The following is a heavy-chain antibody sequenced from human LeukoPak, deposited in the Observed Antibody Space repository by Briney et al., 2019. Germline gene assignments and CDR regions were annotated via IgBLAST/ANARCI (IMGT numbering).Heavy chain of an antibody. CDR3: ARDGAGDIVVVPASVIDAFDI. J-gene: IGHJ3*02. CDR1: GYTFTSYG. V-gene: IGHV1-18*01. Sequence: GASVKVSCKASGYTFTSYGISWVRQAPGQGLERMGWISAYNGNTNYAQKLQGRVTMTTDTSTSTAYMELRSLRSDDTAVYYCARDGAGDIVVVPASVIDAFDIWGQGTMVTVSS. CDR2: ISAYNGNT. D-gene: IGHD2-2*01.